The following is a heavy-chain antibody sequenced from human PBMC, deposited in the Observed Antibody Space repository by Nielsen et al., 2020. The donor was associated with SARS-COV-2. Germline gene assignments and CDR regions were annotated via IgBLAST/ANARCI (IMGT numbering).Heavy chain of an antibody. D-gene: IGHD1-26*01. Sequence: WVRQAPGHGLEWMGWISAYNGNTNYAQKLQGRVTMTTDTSTSTAYMELRSLRSDDTAVYYCARDYPLASGSYLGAFDPWGQGTLVTISS. J-gene: IGHJ5*02. CDR3: ARDYPLASGSYLGAFDP. CDR2: ISAYNGNT. V-gene: IGHV1-18*01.